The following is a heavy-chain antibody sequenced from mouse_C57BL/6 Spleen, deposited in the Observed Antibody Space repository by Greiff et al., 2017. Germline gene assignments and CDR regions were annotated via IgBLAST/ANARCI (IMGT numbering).Heavy chain of an antibody. V-gene: IGHV1-74*01. CDR2: IHPSDSDT. CDR3: AMADDY. J-gene: IGHJ2*01. CDR1: GYTFTSYW. Sequence: QVQLQQSGAELVKPGASVNVSCKASGYTFTSYWMHWVRQRPGQGLEWIGRIHPSDSDTNYNQKFKGKATLTVDKSSSTAYIQLSSLTSEDSAVYYCAMADDYWGQGTTLTVSS.